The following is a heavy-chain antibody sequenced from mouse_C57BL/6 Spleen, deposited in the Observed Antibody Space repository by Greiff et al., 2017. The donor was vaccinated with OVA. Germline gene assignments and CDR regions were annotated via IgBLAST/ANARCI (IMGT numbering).Heavy chain of an antibody. V-gene: IGHV1-4*01. Sequence: QVQLKQSGAELARPGASVKMSCKASGYTFTSYTMHWVKQRPGQGLEWIGYINPSSGYTKYNQKFKDKATLNADKYSSKAERKLSSLTAEDAAVSYCAEDGFHAMDYWGQGTSVTVSS. J-gene: IGHJ4*01. CDR1: GYTFTSYT. CDR2: INPSSGYT. CDR3: AEDGFHAMDY.